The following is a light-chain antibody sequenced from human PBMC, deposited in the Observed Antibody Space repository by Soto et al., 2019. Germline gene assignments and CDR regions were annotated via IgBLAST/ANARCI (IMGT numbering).Light chain of an antibody. CDR2: DAS. J-gene: IGKJ4*01. Sequence: EIVLTQSPATLSLSPGERATLSCRASQSVSSYLAWYQQKPGQAPRLLIYDASNRATGIPARFSGSGSGTAFTLTISSLEPEEFAIYYCEQRSNWLTFGGGTKVESK. CDR1: QSVSSY. CDR3: EQRSNWLT. V-gene: IGKV3-11*01.